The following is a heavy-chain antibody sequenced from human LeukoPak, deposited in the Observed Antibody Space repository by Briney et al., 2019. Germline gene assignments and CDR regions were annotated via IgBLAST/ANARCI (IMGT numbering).Heavy chain of an antibody. CDR3: ARRGYSSSSWDYYYYYMDV. J-gene: IGHJ6*03. Sequence: PGRSLRLSCAASGFTFSSYAMHWIRQAPGKGLEWVAVISYDGSNKYYADSVKGRFTISRDNSKNTLYLQMNSLRAEDTAVYYCARRGYSSSSWDYYYYYMDVWGKGTTVTVSS. V-gene: IGHV3-30*01. CDR2: ISYDGSNK. CDR1: GFTFSSYA. D-gene: IGHD6-6*01.